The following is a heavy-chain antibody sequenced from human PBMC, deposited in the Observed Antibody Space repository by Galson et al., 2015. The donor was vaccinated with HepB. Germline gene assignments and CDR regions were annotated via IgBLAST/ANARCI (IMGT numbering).Heavy chain of an antibody. CDR3: VRGSSPLPNWYFDL. V-gene: IGHV3-30*04. CDR1: GFTFSSYA. CDR2: ISYDGSNK. J-gene: IGHJ2*01. Sequence: SLRLSCAASGFTFSSYAMHWVRQAPGKGLEWVAVISYDGSNKYYADSVKGRFTISRDNSKNTLYLQMNSLRAEDTAVYYCVRGSSPLPNWYFDLWGRGTLVTVSS. D-gene: IGHD6-13*01.